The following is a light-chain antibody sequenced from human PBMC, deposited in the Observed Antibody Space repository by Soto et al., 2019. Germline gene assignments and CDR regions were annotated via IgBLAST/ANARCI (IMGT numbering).Light chain of an antibody. CDR2: EVS. CDR1: GSDVGSYNR. J-gene: IGLJ2*01. Sequence: QSVLTQPPSVSWSPGQSVTISCTGAGSDVGSYNRVSWYQQPPGTAPKLMIYEVSNRPSGVPDRFSGSKSGNTASLTISGLQAENEADYYCSSYTTSSTFVVFGGGTKLTVL. V-gene: IGLV2-18*02. CDR3: SSYTTSSTFVV.